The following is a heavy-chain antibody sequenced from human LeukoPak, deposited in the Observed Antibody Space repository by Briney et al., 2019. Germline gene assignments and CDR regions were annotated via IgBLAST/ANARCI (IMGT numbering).Heavy chain of an antibody. CDR1: GFTFSSYA. CDR3: ASGRGYSYGPDSYYFDY. J-gene: IGHJ4*02. D-gene: IGHD5-18*01. Sequence: GGSLRLSCAASGFTFSSYAMSWVRQAPGKGLEWVAVISYDGSNKYYADSVKGRFTISRDNSKNTLYLQMNSLRAEDTAVYYCASGRGYSYGPDSYYFDYWGQGTLVTVSS. CDR2: ISYDGSNK. V-gene: IGHV3-30-3*01.